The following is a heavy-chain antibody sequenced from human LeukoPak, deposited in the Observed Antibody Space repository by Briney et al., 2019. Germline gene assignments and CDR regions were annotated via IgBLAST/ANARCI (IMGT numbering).Heavy chain of an antibody. J-gene: IGHJ3*02. D-gene: IGHD3-10*01. CDR1: GYTFSGYY. Sequence: ASVKVSCKASGYTFSGYYMHWVRQAPGQGVEWMGWINPYSGDTHYAQTFQGRVTMTRDTSISTAYMDMSSLRSDDTAVYYCARNLWFGESSDAFDMWGQGTMVTVSS. V-gene: IGHV1-2*02. CDR2: INPYSGDT. CDR3: ARNLWFGESSDAFDM.